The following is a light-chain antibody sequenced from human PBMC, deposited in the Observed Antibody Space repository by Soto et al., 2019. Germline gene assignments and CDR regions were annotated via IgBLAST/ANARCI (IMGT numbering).Light chain of an antibody. J-gene: IGLJ1*01. Sequence: QSALTQPASVSGSPGQSITISCTGTSSDVGGYNYVSWYQQHPGKYPKLIIYEVSNRPSGVSNRFSGSKSGNTASLTISGLQAEDEADYYCNSYTSKSTGVFGTGTKLTVL. CDR1: SSDVGGYNY. CDR2: EVS. CDR3: NSYTSKSTGV. V-gene: IGLV2-14*01.